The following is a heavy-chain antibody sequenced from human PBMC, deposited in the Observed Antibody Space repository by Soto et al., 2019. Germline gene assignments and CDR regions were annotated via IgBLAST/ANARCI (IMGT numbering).Heavy chain of an antibody. D-gene: IGHD2-15*01. V-gene: IGHV3-30*18. CDR3: AKRGGVVGGSEHPFFEY. Sequence: QVQLVESGGGVVQPGKSLRLSCAASGFIFSNYGMHWVRQAPGKGLEWVALISFDGKKRNYADSVKGRFNIYRDNPKNTLYLEMNSLRPEDTAFYYCAKRGGVVGGSEHPFFEYWGQGTLVTVSS. CDR2: ISFDGKKR. CDR1: GFIFSNYG. J-gene: IGHJ4*02.